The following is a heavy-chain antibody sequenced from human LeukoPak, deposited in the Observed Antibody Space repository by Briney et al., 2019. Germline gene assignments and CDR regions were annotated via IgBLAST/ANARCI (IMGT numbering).Heavy chain of an antibody. CDR3: GSLTVVARDH. D-gene: IGHD3-22*01. Sequence: PGGSLRLSCAASGFTFSSYSMNWVRQAPGKGLEWVSSISSSSYIYYADSVKGRFTISRDNAKNTLYLEMISLRAEDTAVYYCGSLTVVARDHWGQGTLVTVSS. V-gene: IGHV3-21*01. CDR2: ISSSSYI. CDR1: GFTFSSYS. J-gene: IGHJ4*02.